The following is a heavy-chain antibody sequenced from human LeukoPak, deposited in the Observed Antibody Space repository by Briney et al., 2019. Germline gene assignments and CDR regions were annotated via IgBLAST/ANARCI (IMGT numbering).Heavy chain of an antibody. D-gene: IGHD4-17*01. CDR1: GGSISTTSFY. Sequence: SETLSLTCSVSGGSISTTSFYWGWNRQPPEKGLEWIGSIYYSGSTYYNPSLKSRITISVDTSKNQFSLKLSSVTAADTAVYYCAREVTTLLFTDYWGQGSLVTVSS. CDR3: AREVTTLLFTDY. J-gene: IGHJ4*02. CDR2: IYYSGST. V-gene: IGHV4-39*07.